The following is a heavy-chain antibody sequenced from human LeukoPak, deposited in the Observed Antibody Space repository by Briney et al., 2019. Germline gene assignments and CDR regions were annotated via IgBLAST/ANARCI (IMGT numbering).Heavy chain of an antibody. J-gene: IGHJ4*02. Sequence: PGGSLRPPSLASGFTFCTPSMTWGPQGPGKGVEGVSNFYPNGGSTFYADSVKGRFTISRDNSKNTLYLQMSSLRTEDTAIYYCTKDVVPDSGWDLDYWGQGTLVTVSS. D-gene: IGHD6-19*01. CDR1: GFTFCTPS. CDR3: TKDVVPDSGWDLDY. V-gene: IGHV3-23*01. CDR2: FYPNGGST.